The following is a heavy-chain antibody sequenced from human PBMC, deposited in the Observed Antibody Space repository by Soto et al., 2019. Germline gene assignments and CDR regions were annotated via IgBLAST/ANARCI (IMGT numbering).Heavy chain of an antibody. CDR1: GFTFSSYW. CDR2: INRDGSST. Sequence: EVQLVESGGGLVQPGGSLRLSCAASGFTFSSYWMHWVRQAPGKGLVWVSRINRDGSSTNYADSVKGRVTISRDTAKNTLYLQMNSLRAEDTAVYYCAREIATTGECYFDYWGQGTLVTVSS. CDR3: AREIATTGECYFDY. J-gene: IGHJ4*02. V-gene: IGHV3-74*01. D-gene: IGHD6-13*01.